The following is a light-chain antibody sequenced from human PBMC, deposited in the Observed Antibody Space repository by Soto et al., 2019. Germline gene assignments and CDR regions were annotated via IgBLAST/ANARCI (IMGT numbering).Light chain of an antibody. CDR3: ASWDDSLSGGV. CDR2: TDY. Sequence: QSVLTQPPSASGTPGQRVIISCSGSNSNIGTYTVNWYQQLPGTAPTLLIYTDYQRPSGVPDRFSGSRSGTSASLAISGLQSEDEADYSCASWDDSLSGGVFGGGTKVTVL. CDR1: NSNIGTYT. J-gene: IGLJ3*02. V-gene: IGLV1-44*01.